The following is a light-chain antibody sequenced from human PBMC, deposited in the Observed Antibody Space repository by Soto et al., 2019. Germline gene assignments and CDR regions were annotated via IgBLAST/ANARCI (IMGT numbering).Light chain of an antibody. V-gene: IGLV2-14*01. CDR1: SSDIGTYNY. J-gene: IGLJ2*01. Sequence: QSVLTQPASVSGSPGQSITISCTGTSSDIGTYNYVSWYQHHPGKAPQLMIYDVTNRPSGVSNRFSGSKSGNTASLTISGLQSDDEADYYCTSYTSSKLLAFGGGTKVTVL. CDR2: DVT. CDR3: TSYTSSKLLA.